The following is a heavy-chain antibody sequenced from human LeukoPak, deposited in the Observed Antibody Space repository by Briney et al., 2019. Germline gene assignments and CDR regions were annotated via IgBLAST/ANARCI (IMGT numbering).Heavy chain of an antibody. Sequence: GASVKVSCKASGFTFTSSAVQWVRQARGQRLEWIGWIVVGSGNTNYAQKFQERVTITRDMSTSTAYMELSSLRSEDTAVYYCAAGRELLDEHYFDYWGQGTLVTVSS. D-gene: IGHD1-26*01. CDR2: IVVGSGNT. V-gene: IGHV1-58*01. CDR1: GFTFTSSA. J-gene: IGHJ4*02. CDR3: AAGRELLDEHYFDY.